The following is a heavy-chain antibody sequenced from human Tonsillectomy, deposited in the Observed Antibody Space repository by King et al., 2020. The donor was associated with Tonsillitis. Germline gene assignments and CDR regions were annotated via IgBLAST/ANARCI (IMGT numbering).Heavy chain of an antibody. J-gene: IGHJ6*03. CDR1: GGSISSRNW. D-gene: IGHD2-2*01. CDR2: IYQSGTT. V-gene: IGHV4-4*02. CDR3: SKRPAAVSQYYHMDV. Sequence: QLQESGPGLLKPSGTLSLTCAVSGGSISSRNWWGWVRQPPGKGLEWIGEIYQSGTTHYNPSLKSRVTISVDKSKNQFPLNLTAVTAADTAVYYCSKRPAAVSQYYHMDVWGKGTTVTVSS.